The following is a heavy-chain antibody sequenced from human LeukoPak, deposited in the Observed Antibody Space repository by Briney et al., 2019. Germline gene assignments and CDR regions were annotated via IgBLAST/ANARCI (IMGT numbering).Heavy chain of an antibody. Sequence: PSETLSLTCTVSGGSITSYYWSWIRQPPGKGLEWIGYIYTSGSTNYNPSLKSRVTISVDTSKNQFSLKLSSVTAADTAVYYCARDGFYYHYYMDVWGEGTTVTVSS. CDR1: GGSITSYY. V-gene: IGHV4-4*09. CDR3: ARDGFYYHYYMDV. J-gene: IGHJ6*03. D-gene: IGHD4-17*01. CDR2: IYTSGST.